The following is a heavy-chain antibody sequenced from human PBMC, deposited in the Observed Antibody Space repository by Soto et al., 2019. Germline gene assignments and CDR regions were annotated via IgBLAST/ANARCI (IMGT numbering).Heavy chain of an antibody. CDR3: ARAFYGDYAAYYYGLDV. J-gene: IGHJ6*02. CDR1: SYSISSGFY. Sequence: PSETLSLTCAVSSYSISSGFYWGWIRQPPGKGLEWIGNIYHSGSTYYNPSLKSRVTISVDTSKNHFSLKLSSVTAADTAVYYRARAFYGDYAAYYYGLDVWGQGTTVTVSS. CDR2: IYHSGST. V-gene: IGHV4-38-2*01. D-gene: IGHD4-17*01.